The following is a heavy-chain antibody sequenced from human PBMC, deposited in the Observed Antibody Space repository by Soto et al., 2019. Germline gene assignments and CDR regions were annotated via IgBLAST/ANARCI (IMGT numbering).Heavy chain of an antibody. Sequence: PSETLSLTCAVSGGSISSGGYSWSWIRQPPGKGLEWIGYIYDSGSTNCNPSLKSRVTISVDTSKSQFSLKLSSVTAADTAVYYCARDRAYYESSGLYFDYWGQGTLVTVSS. D-gene: IGHD3-22*01. V-gene: IGHV4-61*08. CDR2: IYDSGST. J-gene: IGHJ4*02. CDR3: ARDRAYYESSGLYFDY. CDR1: GGSISSGGYS.